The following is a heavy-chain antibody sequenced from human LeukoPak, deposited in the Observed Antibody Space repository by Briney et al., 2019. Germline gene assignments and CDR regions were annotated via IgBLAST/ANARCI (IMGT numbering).Heavy chain of an antibody. CDR3: ARSGLRYFDWDSDGVWFDP. CDR2: INPSGGST. J-gene: IGHJ5*02. Sequence: ASVKVSCKASGYTFTSYYMHWVRQAPGQGLEWMGIINPSGGSTSYAQMFQGRVTMTRDTSTSTVYMELSSLRSEDTAVYYCARSGLRYFDWDSDGVWFDPWGQGTLVTVSS. CDR1: GYTFTSYY. V-gene: IGHV1-46*01. D-gene: IGHD3-9*01.